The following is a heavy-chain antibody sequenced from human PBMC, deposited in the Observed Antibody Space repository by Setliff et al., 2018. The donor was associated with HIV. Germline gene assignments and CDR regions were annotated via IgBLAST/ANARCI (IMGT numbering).Heavy chain of an antibody. CDR1: GFTFSNYD. CDR3: AKDRGCSV. Sequence: LSLTCAASGFTFSNYDMTWVRQAPGKGLEWVSGVSGSGGFTSYADSVKGRFTISRHNSKNTLYLHMNSLRAEDTAVYYCAKDRGCSVWGQGTLVTVSS. CDR2: VSGSGGFT. J-gene: IGHJ4*02. V-gene: IGHV3-23*01. D-gene: IGHD2-15*01.